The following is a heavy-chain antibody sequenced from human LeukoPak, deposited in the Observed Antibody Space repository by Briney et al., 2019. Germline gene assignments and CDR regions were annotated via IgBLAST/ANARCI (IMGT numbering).Heavy chain of an antibody. D-gene: IGHD1-26*01. V-gene: IGHV3-23*01. CDR1: GFTFSSYA. J-gene: IGHJ4*02. CDR2: ISGSGGST. Sequence: GGSLRLSCAASGFTFSSYAMSWVRQAPGKGLEWVSAISGSGGSTYYADSVKGRFTISRDSSKNTLYLQMNSLKTEDTAVYYCTSRRDSARYFDYWGQGTLVTVSS. CDR3: TSRRDSARYFDY.